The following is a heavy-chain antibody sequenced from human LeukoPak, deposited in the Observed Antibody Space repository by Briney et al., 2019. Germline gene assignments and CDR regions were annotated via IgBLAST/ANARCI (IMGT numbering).Heavy chain of an antibody. CDR2: ISSSSSYI. CDR1: GFTFSSYS. CDR3: VSFYETY. V-gene: IGHV3-21*01. J-gene: IGHJ4*02. D-gene: IGHD2/OR15-2a*01. Sequence: GGSLRLSCAASGFTFSSYSMNWVRQAPGKGLEWVSSISSSSSYIYYADSVKGRFAISKDNAKNTVYLQMNSLRAEDTAVYYCVSFYETYWGRGTLVTVSS.